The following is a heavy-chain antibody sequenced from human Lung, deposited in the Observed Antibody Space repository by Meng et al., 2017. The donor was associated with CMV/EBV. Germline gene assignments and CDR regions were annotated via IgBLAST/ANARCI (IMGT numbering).Heavy chain of an antibody. CDR3: AREGRKASDI. CDR1: GFTFSDYF. J-gene: IGHJ4*02. V-gene: IGHV3-11*01. D-gene: IGHD2-21*01. CDR2: ISHTGQAL. Sequence: SCAASGFTFSDYFMTWIRQAPGKGLEWLSYISHTGQALYYADSVKGRFTMSRDNARKSLYLQVNSLRAEDTAIYYCAREGRKASDIWGQGTLVTVSS.